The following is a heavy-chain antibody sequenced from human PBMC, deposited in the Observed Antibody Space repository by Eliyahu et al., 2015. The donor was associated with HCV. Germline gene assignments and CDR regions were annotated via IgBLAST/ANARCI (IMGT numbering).Heavy chain of an antibody. CDR3: AKDTDGLDY. J-gene: IGHJ4*02. CDR2: ISYDGSNK. CDR1: GFXFSSXG. Sequence: QVQLVESGGGVVQPGXSLXLSCAAXGFXFSSXGXHWVRQAPGKGLEWVAVISYDGSNKYYADSVKGRFTISRDNSKNTLYLQMNSLRAEDTAVYYCAKDTDGLDYWGQGTLVTVSS. D-gene: IGHD4-17*01. V-gene: IGHV3-30*18.